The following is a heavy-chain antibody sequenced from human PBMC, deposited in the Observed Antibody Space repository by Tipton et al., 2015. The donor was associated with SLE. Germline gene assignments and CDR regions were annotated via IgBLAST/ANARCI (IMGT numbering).Heavy chain of an antibody. Sequence: SLRLSCAASGFTFSSYSMNWVRQAPGKGLEWVSSISSSSSYIYYADSVKGRFTISRDNAKNSLYLQMNSLRAEDTAVYYCARDKAGDWYFDLWGRGTLVTVSS. V-gene: IGHV3-21*03. D-gene: IGHD1-26*01. J-gene: IGHJ2*01. CDR1: GFTFSSYS. CDR2: ISSSSSYI. CDR3: ARDKAGDWYFDL.